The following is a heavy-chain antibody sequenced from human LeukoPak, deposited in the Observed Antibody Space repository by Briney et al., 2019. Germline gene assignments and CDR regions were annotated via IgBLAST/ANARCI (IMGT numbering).Heavy chain of an antibody. CDR3: ARGVSHDSSPYLDSFDV. D-gene: IGHD3-22*01. V-gene: IGHV3-66*01. Sequence: GGSLRLSCEASGITVDINYMTWVRQAPGKGLEWVSFIYPSGKTLYADSVRDRFSISRDSSKNTVYLHMNTLRAGDTAVYYCARGVSHDSSPYLDSFDVWGQGTMVTVAS. J-gene: IGHJ3*01. CDR2: IYPSGKT. CDR1: GITVDINY.